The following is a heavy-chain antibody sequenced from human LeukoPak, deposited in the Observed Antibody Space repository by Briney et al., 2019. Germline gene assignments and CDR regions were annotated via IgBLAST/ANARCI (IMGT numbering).Heavy chain of an antibody. CDR2: IYSGGST. Sequence: GGSLRLSCAASGFTVSSNYMSWVRQAPGKGLEWVSVIYSGGSTYYADSVKGRFTISRDNSNNTLYLQMNSLRAEDTAVYYCARDKGGLYYYGMDVWGQGTTVTVSS. CDR3: ARDKGGLYYYGMDV. D-gene: IGHD3-16*01. J-gene: IGHJ6*02. V-gene: IGHV3-53*01. CDR1: GFTVSSNY.